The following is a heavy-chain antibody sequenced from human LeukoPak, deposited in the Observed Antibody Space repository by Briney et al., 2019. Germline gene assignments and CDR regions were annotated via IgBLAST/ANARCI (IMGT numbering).Heavy chain of an antibody. Sequence: SETLSLTCTVSGGSLSSYYWSWIRQPPGKGREWIGYISYTGGTNYNPSLKSRVTISVDTSKNQFSLKLSSVTAADTAVYYCARVPPLSRPYTGNNYYFDYWGQGTLVTVSS. CDR3: ARVPPLSRPYTGNNYYFDY. CDR2: ISYTGGT. CDR1: GGSLSSYY. J-gene: IGHJ4*02. D-gene: IGHD5-24*01. V-gene: IGHV4-59*01.